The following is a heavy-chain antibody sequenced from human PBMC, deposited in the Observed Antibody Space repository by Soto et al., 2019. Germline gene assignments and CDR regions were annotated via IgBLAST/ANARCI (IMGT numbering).Heavy chain of an antibody. CDR1: GGTFISHA. V-gene: IGHV1-69*13. CDR3: GSVGYCSSTNCLFYYYHYGMDV. CDR2: IIPIFGTT. J-gene: IGHJ6*02. Sequence: SVKVSCKASGGTFISHAISGVRQAPGRGLEWMGGIIPIFGTTNYAQNFRARVTITADESTSTAYMELSSLTSEDTAVYYCGSVGYCSSTNCLFYYYHYGMDVWGQGTTVTSP. D-gene: IGHD2-2*03.